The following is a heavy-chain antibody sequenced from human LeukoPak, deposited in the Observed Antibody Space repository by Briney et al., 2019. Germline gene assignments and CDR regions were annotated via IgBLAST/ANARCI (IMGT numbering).Heavy chain of an antibody. J-gene: IGHJ4*02. CDR3: ARGLWSGYYSGAFDY. V-gene: IGHV4-34*01. CDR1: GGSFSGYY. Sequence: SETLSLTCAVYGGSFSGYYWSWIRQPPGKGLEWIGEINHSGSTNYNPSLKSRVTISVDTSKNQFPLKLSSVTAADTAVYYCARGLWSGYYSGAFDYWGQGTLVTVSS. D-gene: IGHD3-3*01. CDR2: INHSGST.